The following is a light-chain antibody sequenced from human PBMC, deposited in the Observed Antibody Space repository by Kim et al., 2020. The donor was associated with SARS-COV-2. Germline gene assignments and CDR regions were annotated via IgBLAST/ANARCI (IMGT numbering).Light chain of an antibody. V-gene: IGKV1-5*03. CDR2: TAS. CDR3: QHYNDYPLT. Sequence: ASVGDRVTLTCRASQTINIVLAWYQQKPGKAPKLLIYTASTLQTGVPSRFSGSKSGTEFTLTISSLHPDDFATYYCQHYNDYPLTFGGGTKVDIK. J-gene: IGKJ4*01. CDR1: QTINIV.